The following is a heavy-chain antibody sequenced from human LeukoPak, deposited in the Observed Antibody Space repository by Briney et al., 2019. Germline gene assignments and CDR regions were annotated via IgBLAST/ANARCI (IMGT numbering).Heavy chain of an antibody. D-gene: IGHD6-13*01. CDR2: IYPDDSDT. CDR1: GYSFTNYW. Sequence: GESLKISCKGSGYSFTNYWIGWVRQMPGKGLEWMGIIYPDDSDTRYSPSFQGQVTISADKSISTAYLQWSSLKPSDTAMYYCARHLGRITAAAPRGFDPWGQGTLVTVSS. CDR3: ARHLGRITAAAPRGFDP. J-gene: IGHJ5*02. V-gene: IGHV5-51*01.